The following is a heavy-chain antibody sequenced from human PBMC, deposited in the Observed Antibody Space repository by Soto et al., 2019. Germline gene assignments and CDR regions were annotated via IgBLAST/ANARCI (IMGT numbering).Heavy chain of an antibody. D-gene: IGHD7-27*01. CDR3: VNSWGVDY. CDR2: IYSGGST. CDR1: GLIFNTHW. Sequence: GGSLRLSCAASGLIFNTHWMSWVRQAPGKGLEWVSVIYSGGSTYYADSVKGRFTISRDNSKNTLYLQMNSLRAEDTAVYYCVNSWGVDYWGQGTLVTVSS. V-gene: IGHV3-53*01. J-gene: IGHJ4*02.